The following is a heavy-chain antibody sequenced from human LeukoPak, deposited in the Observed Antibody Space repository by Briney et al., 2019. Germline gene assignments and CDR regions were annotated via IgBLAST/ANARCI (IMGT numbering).Heavy chain of an antibody. CDR2: ISGSGGST. CDR1: GFTFSSYA. D-gene: IGHD6-19*01. V-gene: IGHV3-23*01. J-gene: IGHJ4*02. CDR3: AKDRHSSGWYWYFDY. Sequence: GGSLRLSCAASGFTFSSYAMSWVRQAPGKGLEWVSAISGSGGSTYYADSVKGRFTISRDNSKNTLYLQMNSLRAEDTAVYYCAKDRHSSGWYWYFDYWGQGTLVTVSS.